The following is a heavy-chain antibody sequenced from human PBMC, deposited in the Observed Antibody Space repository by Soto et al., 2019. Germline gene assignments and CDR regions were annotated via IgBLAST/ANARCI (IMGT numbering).Heavy chain of an antibody. D-gene: IGHD2-15*01. CDR1: GFSFRNYN. Sequence: QMQLVESGGGVVQPGRSLRLSCAASGFSFRNYNLHWVRQAPGKGLEWVAVVSHDGVNKHYAESVKGRLSISRDSYRDTLYLQMNSLRPEDTAVYYCVRETQIVMVVVPTPGSPGAFDMWGQGTMVTVSS. V-gene: IGHV3-30-3*01. CDR3: VRETQIVMVVVPTPGSPGAFDM. J-gene: IGHJ3*02. CDR2: VSHDGVNK.